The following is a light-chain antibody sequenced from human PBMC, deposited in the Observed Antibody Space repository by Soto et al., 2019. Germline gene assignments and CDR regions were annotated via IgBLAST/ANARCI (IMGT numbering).Light chain of an antibody. CDR2: GAS. J-gene: IGKJ4*01. CDR3: QKYNSAPLT. Sequence: DIQMTQSPSSLSASVGDRVTISCRASQDIRNDLGWFQQKLGKAPKRLIYGASTLQAGVPSRFSGSGSGTDFTLTISSLQPEDVAAYYCQKYNSAPLTFGGGTKVDI. CDR1: QDIRND. V-gene: IGKV1-27*01.